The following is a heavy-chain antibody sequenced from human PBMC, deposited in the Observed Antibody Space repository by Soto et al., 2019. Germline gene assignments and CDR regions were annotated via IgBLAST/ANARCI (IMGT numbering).Heavy chain of an antibody. J-gene: IGHJ6*02. Sequence: SVKVSCKASGGTFSSYAISWVRQAPGQGLEWMGGIIPIFGTANYAQKFQGRVTITADESTSTAYMELSSLRSEDTAVYYCARGNRYIVVVPAAILGGMDVWGQGTTVTVSS. D-gene: IGHD2-2*01. CDR3: ARGNRYIVVVPAAILGGMDV. CDR1: GGTFSSYA. CDR2: IIPIFGTA. V-gene: IGHV1-69*13.